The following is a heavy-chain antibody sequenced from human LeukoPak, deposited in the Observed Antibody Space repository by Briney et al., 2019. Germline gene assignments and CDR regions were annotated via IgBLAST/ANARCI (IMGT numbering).Heavy chain of an antibody. CDR3: AKRPSDYGDYVSYFDY. CDR1: GFSFISYG. CDR2: ISDDGRRK. J-gene: IGHJ4*02. D-gene: IGHD4-17*01. Sequence: GGSLRLSCAASGFSFISYGMHWVRQAPGKGLEWVGVISDDGRRKDYADSVKGRFTISRDNSKDTLYLQMNSLRAEDTAVYYCAKRPSDYGDYVSYFDYWGQGTLVTVSP. V-gene: IGHV3-30*18.